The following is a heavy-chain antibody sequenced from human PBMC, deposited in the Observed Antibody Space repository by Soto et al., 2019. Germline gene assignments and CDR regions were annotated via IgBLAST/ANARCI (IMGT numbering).Heavy chain of an antibody. CDR1: GFTFSNAW. J-gene: IGHJ4*02. Sequence: PGGSLRLSCAASGFTFSNAWMNWIRQAPGKGLEWVGRIKSKTDGGTTDYAAPVKGRFTISRDDSKNTLYLQMNSLKTEDTAVYYCTTLLPTTVTESNYWGQGTLVTVSS. CDR2: IKSKTDGGTT. D-gene: IGHD4-17*01. V-gene: IGHV3-15*07. CDR3: TTLLPTTVTESNY.